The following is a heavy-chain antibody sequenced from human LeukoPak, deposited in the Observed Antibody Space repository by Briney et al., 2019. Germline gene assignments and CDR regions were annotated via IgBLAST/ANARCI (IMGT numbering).Heavy chain of an antibody. D-gene: IGHD3-10*01. CDR3: ARKMVRGDKGGFDP. J-gene: IGHJ5*02. V-gene: IGHV4-39*07. CDR2: IYYSGST. CDR1: GGSISSSSYY. Sequence: SETLSLTCTVSGGSISSSSYYWGWIRQPPGKGLEWIGNIYYSGSTYYNPTLKSRVTISVDKSKNQFSLKLSSVTAADTAVYYCARKMVRGDKGGFDPWGQGTLVTVSS.